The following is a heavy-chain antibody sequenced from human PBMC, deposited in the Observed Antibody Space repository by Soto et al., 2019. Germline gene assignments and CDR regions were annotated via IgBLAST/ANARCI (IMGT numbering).Heavy chain of an antibody. CDR3: AAAAPYTATGLGDS. D-gene: IGHD5-18*01. CDR2: IVVGSGNT. CDR1: GFTFTSSA. Sequence: GASVKVSCKASGFTFTSSAVQWVRQARGQRLEWIGWIVVGSGNTNYAQKFQERVTITRDMSTSTAYMELSSLRSEDTAVYYCAAAAPYTATGLGDSWGQGTLVTVSS. J-gene: IGHJ4*02. V-gene: IGHV1-58*01.